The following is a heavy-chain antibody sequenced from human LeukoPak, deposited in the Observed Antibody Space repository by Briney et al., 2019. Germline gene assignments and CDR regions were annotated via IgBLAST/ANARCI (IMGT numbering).Heavy chain of an antibody. Sequence: GESLKISCKGSEYSFTSYWNGWVRQMPGKGLEWIGIIYPGDSDTRYSPSFQGQVTISADKSISTAYLQWSSLKASDTAMYYCARMSEHYYDSSGLTGYFDYWGQGTLVTVSS. D-gene: IGHD3-22*01. J-gene: IGHJ4*02. CDR2: IYPGDSDT. CDR1: EYSFTSYW. CDR3: ARMSEHYYDSSGLTGYFDY. V-gene: IGHV5-51*01.